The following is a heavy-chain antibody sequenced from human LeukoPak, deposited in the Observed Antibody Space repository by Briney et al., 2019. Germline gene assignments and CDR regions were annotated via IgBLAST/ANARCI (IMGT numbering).Heavy chain of an antibody. J-gene: IGHJ4*02. CDR1: GFTFSSYA. Sequence: GGSLRLSCAASGFTFSSYAMSWVRQAPGKGLEWVSAISGSGGSTYYADSVKGRFTISRDNSKNTLYLQMNSLRAEDTAVYYCAKTQSEWELLGGLAYWGQGTLVTVSS. D-gene: IGHD1-26*01. V-gene: IGHV3-23*01. CDR3: AKTQSEWELLGGLAY. CDR2: ISGSGGST.